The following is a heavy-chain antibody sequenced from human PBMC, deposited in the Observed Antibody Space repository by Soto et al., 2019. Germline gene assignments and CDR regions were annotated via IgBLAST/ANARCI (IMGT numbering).Heavy chain of an antibody. Sequence: EVQLLESGGGLVQPGGSLRLSCAASGLTFSSYAMSWVRQAPGKGLEWVSGISSGGGSTYYSDSVKGRFTVTRDKSENTLFLQMNSLRGEDTALYYCAKIPSAADYYDITCLQWYFDLWGRGTLVTVSS. CDR1: GLTFSSYA. CDR2: ISSGGGST. CDR3: AKIPSAADYYDITCLQWYFDL. D-gene: IGHD3-22*01. V-gene: IGHV3-23*01. J-gene: IGHJ2*01.